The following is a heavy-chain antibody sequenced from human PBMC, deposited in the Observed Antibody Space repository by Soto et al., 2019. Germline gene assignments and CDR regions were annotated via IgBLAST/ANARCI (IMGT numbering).Heavy chain of an antibody. V-gene: IGHV4-34*01. D-gene: IGHD2-2*01. CDR3: ARVGRPGDIVVVPAATGVGYCGMDV. Sequence: ASETLSLTCAVYGGSFSGYYWSWIRQPPGKGLEWIGEINHSGSTNYNPSLKSRVTISVDTSKNQFSLKLSSVTAADTAVYYCARVGRPGDIVVVPAATGVGYCGMDVWGQGTAVTVSS. J-gene: IGHJ6*02. CDR2: INHSGST. CDR1: GGSFSGYY.